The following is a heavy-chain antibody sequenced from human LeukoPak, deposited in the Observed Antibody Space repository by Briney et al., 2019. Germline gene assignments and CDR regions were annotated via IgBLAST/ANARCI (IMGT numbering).Heavy chain of an antibody. J-gene: IGHJ5*02. CDR3: AVSVGATSEWFDP. CDR1: GFTFSDYY. Sequence: GGSLRLSCAASGFTFSDYYMSWIRQAPGKGLEWVSYISSSGSTIYYADSVKGRFTISRDNAKNSLYLQMNSLRAEDTAVYYCAVSVGATSEWFDPWGQGTLVTFSS. D-gene: IGHD1-26*01. V-gene: IGHV3-11*04. CDR2: ISSSGSTI.